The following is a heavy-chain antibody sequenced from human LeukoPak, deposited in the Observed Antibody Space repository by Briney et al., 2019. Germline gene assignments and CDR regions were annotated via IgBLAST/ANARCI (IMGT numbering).Heavy chain of an antibody. V-gene: IGHV3-21*01. Sequence: GGSLRLSCAASGFTFSSYSMNWVRQAPGKGLEGVSSISSSSSYIHYADSVKGRFTISRDNAKNSLYLQMNSLRAEDTAVYYCARGGFEKQWLPPHYWGQGTLVTVSS. CDR3: ARGGFEKQWLPPHY. D-gene: IGHD6-19*01. CDR2: ISSSSSYI. CDR1: GFTFSSYS. J-gene: IGHJ4*02.